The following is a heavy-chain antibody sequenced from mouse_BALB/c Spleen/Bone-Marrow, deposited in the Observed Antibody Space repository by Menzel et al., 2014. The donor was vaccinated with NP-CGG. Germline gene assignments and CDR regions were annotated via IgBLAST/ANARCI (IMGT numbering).Heavy chain of an antibody. CDR1: GYSFTGYN. Sequence: EVQLQQSGPELEKPGASVKISCKASGYSFTGYNMNWVKQSSGKSLEWIGNIEPYYGGTTYNQKFKGKATLTVDKSSSTAYMQLKSLTSEDSAVYYCARWGYGNLYAMDYWGQGTSVTVSS. D-gene: IGHD2-1*01. J-gene: IGHJ4*01. V-gene: IGHV1-39*01. CDR2: IEPYYGGT. CDR3: ARWGYGNLYAMDY.